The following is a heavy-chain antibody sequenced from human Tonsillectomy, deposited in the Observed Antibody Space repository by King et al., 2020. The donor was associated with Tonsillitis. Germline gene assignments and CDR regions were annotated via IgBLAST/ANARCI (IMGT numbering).Heavy chain of an antibody. CDR2: IRRSYMNL. J-gene: IGHJ4*02. V-gene: IGHV3-48*02. D-gene: IGHD3-9*01. CDR1: GFIFSDYS. Sequence: VQLVQSGGGFVQPGGSLRLSCAASGFIFSDYSLNWVRQAPGKGLEWVAYIRRSYMNLGYAESAKGRFTVSRDNAKNSLYLHMNSLRDEDTAVYYCARDHDWAFDYWGQGTLVTVSS. CDR3: ARDHDWAFDY.